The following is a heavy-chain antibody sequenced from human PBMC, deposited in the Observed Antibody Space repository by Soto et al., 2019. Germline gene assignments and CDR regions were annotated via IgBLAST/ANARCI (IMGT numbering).Heavy chain of an antibody. CDR3: ARSLGVYYDSSGYYSYYYYGMDV. D-gene: IGHD3-22*01. Sequence: SETLSLPCTVSGGSISSGDYYWSWIRQPPGKGLEWIGYLYYSGSTYYNPSLKSRVTISVDTSKNQFSLKLSSVTAANTAVYYCARSLGVYYDSSGYYSYYYYGMDVWGQGSTVTVTS. CDR2: LYYSGST. J-gene: IGHJ6*02. V-gene: IGHV4-30-4*01. CDR1: GGSISSGDYY.